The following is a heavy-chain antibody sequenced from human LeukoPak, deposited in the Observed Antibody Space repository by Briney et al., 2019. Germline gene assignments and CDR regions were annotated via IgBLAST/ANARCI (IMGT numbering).Heavy chain of an antibody. V-gene: IGHV4-31*03. CDR3: ARAVVRGVPADYYYYGMDV. Sequence: SQTLSLTCTVSGGSISSGGYYWSWIRQHPGTGLDWIGYIYYSGSTYYNPSLKSRVTISVDTSKNQFSLKLSSVTAADTAVYYCARAVVRGVPADYYYYGMDVWGQGTTVTVSS. CDR2: IYYSGST. CDR1: GGSISSGGYY. J-gene: IGHJ6*02. D-gene: IGHD3-10*01.